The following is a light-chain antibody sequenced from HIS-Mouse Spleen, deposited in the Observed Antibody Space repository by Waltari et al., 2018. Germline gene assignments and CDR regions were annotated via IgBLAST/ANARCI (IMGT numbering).Light chain of an antibody. J-gene: IGKJ1*01. CDR2: GAS. CDR3: QQYGSSPPWT. Sequence: EIVLTQSPGTLSLSPGERATLSCRASQSVSSSYLAWYQQKPGQAPRLLIDGASSRATGIPDRFSGSGSGTDFTLTISRLEPEDFAVYYCQQYGSSPPWTFGQGTKVEIK. CDR1: QSVSSSY. V-gene: IGKV3-20*01.